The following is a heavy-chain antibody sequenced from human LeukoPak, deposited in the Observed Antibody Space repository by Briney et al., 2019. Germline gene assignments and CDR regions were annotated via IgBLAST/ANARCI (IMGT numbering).Heavy chain of an antibody. Sequence: GGSLRLSCAASGFNFGHYGMHWVRQAPGEGLEWVSLIWHDGSNRYYADSVKGRFSISRDNSKNTVYLQMDSLRAEDTAVYYCARDGGILYYDSTGYYPNYFDCWGQGILVSDSS. J-gene: IGHJ4*02. CDR3: ARDGGILYYDSTGYYPNYFDC. V-gene: IGHV3-33*01. CDR2: IWHDGSNR. CDR1: GFNFGHYG. D-gene: IGHD3-22*01.